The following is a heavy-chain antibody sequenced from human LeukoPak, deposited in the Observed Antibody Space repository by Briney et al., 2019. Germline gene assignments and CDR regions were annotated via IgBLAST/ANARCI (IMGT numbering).Heavy chain of an antibody. CDR3: AIPPTVTSFHY. D-gene: IGHD4-11*01. J-gene: IGHJ4*02. V-gene: IGHV3-23*01. Sequence: GGSLRLSCAASSFTFSNNAMSWDRQAPGQGLVWGSTSYDGDSSKDYADSVKGRFTIARANSKNTMYLQMKSLNAEDTAIYYCAIPPTVTSFHYWGQGTLGTVSS. CDR2: SYDGDSSK. CDR1: SFTFSNNA.